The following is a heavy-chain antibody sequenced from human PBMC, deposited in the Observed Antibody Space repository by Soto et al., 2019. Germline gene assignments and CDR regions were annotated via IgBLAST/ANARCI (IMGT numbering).Heavy chain of an antibody. CDR1: GFTFSSYA. D-gene: IGHD2-2*01. J-gene: IGHJ5*02. CDR3: ASGLGSTSSSRWFDP. V-gene: IGHV3-30-3*01. Sequence: QVQLVESGGGVVQPGRSLRLSCAASGFTFSSYAMHWVRQAPGNGLEWVAVISYDGSNKYYADSVKGRFTISRDNSKNTLYLQMNSLRAEDTAVYYCASGLGSTSSSRWFDPWGQGTLVNVSS. CDR2: ISYDGSNK.